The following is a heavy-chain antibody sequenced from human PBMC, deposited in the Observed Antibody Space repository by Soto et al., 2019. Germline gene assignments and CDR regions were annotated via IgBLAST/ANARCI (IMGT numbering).Heavy chain of an antibody. V-gene: IGHV4-34*01. J-gene: IGHJ4*02. CDR3: ARATRITMHSI. Sequence: LSLTCAVYGSSFHGFYWSWIRQSPGKGLEWIGEINHSGGTKYNSSLKSRVTISIDTPKNQFSLKMTSVTAADTAVYYCARATRITMHSIWGQGALVNVSS. D-gene: IGHD3-3*01. CDR1: GSSFHGFY. CDR2: INHSGGT.